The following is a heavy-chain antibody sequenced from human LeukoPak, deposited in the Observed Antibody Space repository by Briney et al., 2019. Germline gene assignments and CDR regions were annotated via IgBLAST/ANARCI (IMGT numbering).Heavy chain of an antibody. Sequence: GGSLRLSCAASAFTFSSYAMSWFRQAPGRGLEWVSTISGSDGSTYYADSVRGRFTITRDISKNMLYLQMNSLRAEDTAVYYCARDQDAAGDIWGQGALVTVSS. D-gene: IGHD6-13*01. CDR1: AFTFSSYA. CDR3: ARDQDAAGDI. V-gene: IGHV3-23*01. J-gene: IGHJ4*02. CDR2: ISGSDGST.